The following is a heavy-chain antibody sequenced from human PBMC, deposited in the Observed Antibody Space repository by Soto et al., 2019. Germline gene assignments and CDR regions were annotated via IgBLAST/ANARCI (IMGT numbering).Heavy chain of an antibody. V-gene: IGHV3-30-3*01. D-gene: IGHD3-22*01. CDR3: ASWRSVVVTPEVTDY. CDR1: GFTFSSYA. CDR2: ISYDGSNK. Sequence: GGSLRLSCAASGFTFSSYAMHWVRQAPGKGLEWVAVISYDGSNKYHADSVKGRFTISRDNSKNTLYLQMNSLRAEDTAVYYCASWRSVVVTPEVTDYWGQGTLVTVSS. J-gene: IGHJ4*02.